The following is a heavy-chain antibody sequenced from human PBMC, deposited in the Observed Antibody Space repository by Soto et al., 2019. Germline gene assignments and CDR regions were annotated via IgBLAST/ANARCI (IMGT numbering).Heavy chain of an antibody. CDR2: ISGRGDST. Sequence: EVQLLESGGGLVQPGGSLRLSCAASGFTFSSYAMSWVRQAPGKGREWVSVISGRGDSTYYADSVRGRFTISRDNSKITLYMQMNRLTAEDTSVYYCAKDRDGAAAGPTKFYGMDVWGQGTKVSVSS. D-gene: IGHD6-13*01. J-gene: IGHJ6*02. CDR3: AKDRDGAAAGPTKFYGMDV. V-gene: IGHV3-23*01. CDR1: GFTFSSYA.